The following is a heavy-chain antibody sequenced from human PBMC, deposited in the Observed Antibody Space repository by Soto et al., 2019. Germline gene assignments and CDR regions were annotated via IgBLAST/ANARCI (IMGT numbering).Heavy chain of an antibody. J-gene: IGHJ6*02. Sequence: ASVKVSCKASGYTFTGFYIHWVRQAPGQGLEWMGWINPNSGGTNYAQKFQDWVTMTRDTSISTAYIELRRLRSDGTAVYYCARVDQLLSSDGMDVWGQGTTVTVS. D-gene: IGHD2-2*01. CDR2: INPNSGGT. CDR3: ARVDQLLSSDGMDV. CDR1: GYTFTGFY. V-gene: IGHV1-2*04.